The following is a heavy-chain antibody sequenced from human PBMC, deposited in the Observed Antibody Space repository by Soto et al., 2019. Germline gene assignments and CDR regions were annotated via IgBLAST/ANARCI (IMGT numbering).Heavy chain of an antibody. J-gene: IGHJ4*02. D-gene: IGHD3-10*01. V-gene: IGHV3-23*01. CDR1: GFTFSSYA. CDR3: AIYPGPLLWFGEGPFDY. CDR2: ISGSGGST. Sequence: VGSLRLSCAASGFTFSSYAMSWVRQAPGKGLEWVSAISGSGGSTYYADSVKGRFTISRDNSKNTLYLQMNSLRAEDTAVYYCAIYPGPLLWFGEGPFDYWGQGTLVTVSS.